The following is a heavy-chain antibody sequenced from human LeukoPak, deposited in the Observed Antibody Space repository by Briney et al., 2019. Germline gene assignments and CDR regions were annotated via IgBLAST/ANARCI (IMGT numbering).Heavy chain of an antibody. J-gene: IGHJ6*03. V-gene: IGHV3-23*01. CDR2: ISGSGGST. CDR3: AKHPRHYYYYMDV. CDR1: GFTFSSYA. Sequence: GGSLRLSCAASGFTFSSYAMSWVRQAPGMGLEWVSAISGSGGSTYYADSVKGRFTLSRDNSKNTLYLQMNSLRAEDTAVYYCAKHPRHYYYYMDVWGKGTTVTVSS.